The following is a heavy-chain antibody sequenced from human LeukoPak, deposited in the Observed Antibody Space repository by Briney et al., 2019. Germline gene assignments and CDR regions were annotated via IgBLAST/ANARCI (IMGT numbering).Heavy chain of an antibody. J-gene: IGHJ5*02. CDR1: GLTFSSYA. D-gene: IGHD1-26*01. V-gene: IGHV3-30*01. CDR2: ISYDGSNK. Sequence: PGGSLRLSCAASGLTFSSYAMHWVRQAPGKGLEWVAVISYDGSNKYYADSVKGRFTISRDNSKNTLYLQMNSLRAEDTAVYYCARDLRSGSYYPWFDPWGQGTLITVSS. CDR3: ARDLRSGSYYPWFDP.